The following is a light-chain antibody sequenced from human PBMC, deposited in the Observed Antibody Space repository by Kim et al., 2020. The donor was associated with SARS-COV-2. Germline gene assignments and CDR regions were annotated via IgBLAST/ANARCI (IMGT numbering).Light chain of an antibody. CDR1: QSVRSTY. Sequence: EIVLTQSPRTLSLSPGERATLSCRASQSVRSTYLAWYQQKPGQAPRLLIYGASSRATAIPDRFSGSGSGTDFTLTISRLEPEDFAVYYCQQCDSLPRTFGQGTKLEI. CDR2: GAS. J-gene: IGKJ2*01. CDR3: QQCDSLPRT. V-gene: IGKV3-20*01.